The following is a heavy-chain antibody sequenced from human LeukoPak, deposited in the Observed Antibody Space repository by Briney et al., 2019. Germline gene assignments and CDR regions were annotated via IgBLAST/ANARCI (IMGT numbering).Heavy chain of an antibody. J-gene: IGHJ4*02. CDR2: ISHDGSSK. CDR3: AKGSGTSGNPDY. V-gene: IGHV3-30-3*01. CDR1: GFTFSSYA. D-gene: IGHD2-8*01. Sequence: GGSLRLSCVASGFTFSSYAMHWVRQAPGKGLEWVAVISHDGSSKFYADSVKGRYTISRDNSKNTVYLQMNSLRAEDTAVYYCAKGSGTSGNPDYWGQGTLVTVSS.